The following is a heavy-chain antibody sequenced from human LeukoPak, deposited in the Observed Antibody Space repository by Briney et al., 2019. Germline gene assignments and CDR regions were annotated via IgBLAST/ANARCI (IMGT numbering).Heavy chain of an antibody. CDR2: IIPIFGTA. Sequence: ASVTVSCKASGGTFSSYAISWVRQAPGQGLEWMGGIIPIFGTANYAQKFQGRVTITTDESTSTAYMELSSLRSEDTAVYYCARFGSSRNYYYYYYMDVWGKGTTVTVSS. J-gene: IGHJ6*03. CDR1: GGTFSSYA. V-gene: IGHV1-69*05. D-gene: IGHD6-13*01. CDR3: ARFGSSRNYYYYYYMDV.